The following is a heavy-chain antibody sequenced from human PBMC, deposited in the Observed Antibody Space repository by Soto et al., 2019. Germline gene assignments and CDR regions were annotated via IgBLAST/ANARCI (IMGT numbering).Heavy chain of an antibody. J-gene: IGHJ5*02. Sequence: QVHLQQSGPGLVNPSETLSLTCTVSGGSMSSDYWTWIRQPAGKGLEWIGRVYSSGGTHYNPSLKRRVTISLDTSESQCSLRLLSVTDADTAVYYCARGQRFSDWFDTWGQGTLVTVSS. V-gene: IGHV4-4*07. CDR1: GGSMSSDY. CDR3: ARGQRFSDWFDT. D-gene: IGHD3-3*01. CDR2: VYSSGGT.